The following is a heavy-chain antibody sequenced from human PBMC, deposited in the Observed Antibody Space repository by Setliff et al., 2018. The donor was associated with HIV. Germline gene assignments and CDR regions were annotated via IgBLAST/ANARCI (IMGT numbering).Heavy chain of an antibody. CDR1: GYTFNAYY. J-gene: IGHJ3*01. CDR2: IHPNTGST. D-gene: IGHD1-26*01. Sequence: ASVKVSCKTSGYTFNAYYIYWVRQAPGHWLELMGRIHPNTGSTNYLQEFQGRVTITRDTSMSTVYMALTGLTSDDTAVYYFAKQGYSDSLYAFDVWGQGTMVTVSS. CDR3: AKQGYSDSLYAFDV. V-gene: IGHV1-2*06.